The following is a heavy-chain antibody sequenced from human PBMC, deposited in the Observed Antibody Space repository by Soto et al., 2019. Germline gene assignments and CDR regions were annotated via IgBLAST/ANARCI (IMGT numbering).Heavy chain of an antibody. CDR3: AREDSYGWSGESLDV. CDR2: LDQSGGT. CDR1: GDSLRGQS. V-gene: IGHV4-34*01. D-gene: IGHD6-19*01. Sequence: QVQLQQWGAGLLKASETLSLTCAVVGDSLRGQSWNWIRQSPGKGLEWIGELDQSGGTNYNPSLKSRAIPSDDTSKYQFSLTLASVTAAGTAVYYCAREDSYGWSGESLDVWGQGTTVTVSS. J-gene: IGHJ6*02.